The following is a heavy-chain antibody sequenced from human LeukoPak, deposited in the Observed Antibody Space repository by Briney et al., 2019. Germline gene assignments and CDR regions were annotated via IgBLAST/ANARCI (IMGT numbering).Heavy chain of an antibody. CDR3: AKDRPNYHESDGHYYRRDGDY. CDR1: GFTFNIYA. D-gene: IGHD3-22*01. CDR2: ICGSAGCT. V-gene: IGHV3-23*01. Sequence: GGSLRLSCAASGFTFNIYAMSWVRQVPGKGLEWVASICGSAGCTYYADSVEGRFTISRDNFENTLYLQMNSLRAEDTAIYYCAKDRPNYHESDGHYYRRDGDYWGQGTLVTVSS. J-gene: IGHJ4*02.